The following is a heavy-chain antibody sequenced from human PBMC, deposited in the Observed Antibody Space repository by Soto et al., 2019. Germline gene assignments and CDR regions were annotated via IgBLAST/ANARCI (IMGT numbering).Heavy chain of an antibody. CDR2: IIPILGIA. J-gene: IGHJ6*02. CDR3: ARAPWPVRGPYYYYGNDV. Sequence: QVQLVQSGAEVKKPGSSVKVSCKASGGTFSSYTISWVRQGPGQGLEWMGRIIPILGIANYAQKFQGRVTNKADKSTSTAYMDLSSLRSEDTAVYYCARAPWPVRGPYYYYGNDVWGQGTTVTVSS. CDR1: GGTFSSYT. V-gene: IGHV1-69*02.